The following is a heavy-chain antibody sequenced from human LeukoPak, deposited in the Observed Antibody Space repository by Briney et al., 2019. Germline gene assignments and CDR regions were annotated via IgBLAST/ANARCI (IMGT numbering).Heavy chain of an antibody. V-gene: IGHV1-46*01. CDR2: INPSGGST. CDR1: GYTFTSYY. CDR3: ARDFFGPDVDTAMVRIDYYYYGMDV. J-gene: IGHJ6*02. D-gene: IGHD5-18*01. Sequence: ASVKVSCKASGYTFTSYYMHWVRQAPGQGLEWMGIINPSGGSTSYAQKFQGRVTMTRDTSTSTVYMELSSLRSEDTAVYYCARDFFGPDVDTAMVRIDYYYYGMDVWGQGTTVTVSS.